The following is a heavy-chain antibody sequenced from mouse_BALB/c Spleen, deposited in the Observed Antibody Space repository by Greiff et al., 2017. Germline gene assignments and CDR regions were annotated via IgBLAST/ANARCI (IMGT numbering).Heavy chain of an antibody. CDR1: GFSLTSYG. V-gene: IGHV2-9*02. Sequence: QVQLQQSGPGLVAPSQSLSITCTVSGFSLTSYGVHWVRQPPGKGLEWLGVIWAGGSTNYNSALMSRLSISKDNSKSQVFLKMNSLQTDDTAMYYCARDMGEDRYYYAMDYWGQGTSVTVSS. J-gene: IGHJ4*01. D-gene: IGHD2-14*01. CDR3: ARDMGEDRYYYAMDY. CDR2: IWAGGST.